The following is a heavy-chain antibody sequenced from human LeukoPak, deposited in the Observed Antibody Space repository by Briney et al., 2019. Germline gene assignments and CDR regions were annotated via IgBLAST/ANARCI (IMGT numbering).Heavy chain of an antibody. CDR3: AKDQWALWVLDY. Sequence: VGSLRLSCAASGFTFSSYGMHWVRQAPGKGLEWVAVIWYDGSNKYYADSVKGRFTISRDNSKNTLYLQMNSLRAEDTAVYYCAKDQWALWVLDYWGQGTLVTVSS. CDR1: GFTFSSYG. J-gene: IGHJ4*02. V-gene: IGHV3-33*06. D-gene: IGHD3-16*01. CDR2: IWYDGSNK.